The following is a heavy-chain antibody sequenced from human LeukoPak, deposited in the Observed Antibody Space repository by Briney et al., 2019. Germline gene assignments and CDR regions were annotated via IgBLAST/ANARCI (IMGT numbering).Heavy chain of an antibody. D-gene: IGHD5/OR15-5a*01. CDR1: AFTFDTYW. V-gene: IGHV3-7*01. CDR3: ARDKVSRHTLLDF. Sequence: AGRSVSLSCAVTAFTFDTYWMGWARQVPGKGLEWVGNRNQDRGAIYYVDSENSRFTISRDNDKTSLFLQMSRRRADETAVYYCARDKVSRHTLLDFWGEGTLVTVSS. CDR2: RNQDRGAI. J-gene: IGHJ4*02.